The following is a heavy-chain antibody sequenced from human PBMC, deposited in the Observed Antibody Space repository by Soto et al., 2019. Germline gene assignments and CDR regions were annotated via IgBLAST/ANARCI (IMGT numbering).Heavy chain of an antibody. D-gene: IGHD2-8*01. CDR1: GDVFRSYG. CDR3: ARVRCFNGLCHTADYGMDV. Sequence: ASVKVSCKASGDVFRSYGINWVRQAPGQGLEWMGGIIPISGTTNYAQKFQGRVAITADESTDTVYMELSRLRSEDTAVYFCARVRCFNGLCHTADYGMDVWGQGTKVTVSS. J-gene: IGHJ6*02. V-gene: IGHV1-69*13. CDR2: IIPISGTT.